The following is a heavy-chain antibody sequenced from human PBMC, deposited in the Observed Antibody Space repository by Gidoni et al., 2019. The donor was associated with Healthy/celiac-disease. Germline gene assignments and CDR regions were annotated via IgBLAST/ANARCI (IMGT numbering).Heavy chain of an antibody. CDR1: GFPFSTEA. D-gene: IGHD6-19*01. Sequence: EVQLLESGGGFVQPGGSLRHSCAAPGFPFSTEAMSWVGQAPGKGLEWVSTISGSGGSTYYAYAVKDGITISRDNSKNTRYVQMTSLRAEDTVVDDCAKGRCGWTYLDDWGQGTLVTVSS. CDR2: ISGSGGST. V-gene: IGHV3-23*01. J-gene: IGHJ4*02. CDR3: AKGRCGWTYLDD.